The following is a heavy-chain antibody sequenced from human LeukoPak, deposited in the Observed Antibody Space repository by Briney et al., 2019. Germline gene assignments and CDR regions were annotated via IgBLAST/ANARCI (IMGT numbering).Heavy chain of an antibody. V-gene: IGHV3-30*02. Sequence: PGGSLRLSCAASGFTFSSYGMHWVRQAPGKGLEWVAVIWYDGSNKYYADSVKGRFTISRDNSKNTLYLQMNSLRAEDTAVYYCAKDGPRIHYYYYYGMDVWGQGTTVTVSS. CDR2: IWYDGSNK. CDR3: AKDGPRIHYYYYYGMDV. J-gene: IGHJ6*02. D-gene: IGHD1-14*01. CDR1: GFTFSSYG.